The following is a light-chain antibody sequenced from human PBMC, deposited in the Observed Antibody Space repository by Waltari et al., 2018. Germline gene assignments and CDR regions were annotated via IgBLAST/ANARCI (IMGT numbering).Light chain of an antibody. V-gene: IGLV2-14*03. CDR3: KSYTGTGSWV. J-gene: IGLJ3*02. CDR2: DFS. Sequence: YQHHPGKAPKVIVYDFSQRPAGISDRVSGSKSGNTGSLTISGLQADYESDYYCKSYTGTGSWVFGGVTKLTVL.